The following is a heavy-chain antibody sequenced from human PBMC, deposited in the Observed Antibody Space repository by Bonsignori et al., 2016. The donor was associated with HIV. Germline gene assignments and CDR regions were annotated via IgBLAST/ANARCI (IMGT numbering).Heavy chain of an antibody. CDR2: IYYSGRT. CDR3: ARHENWGSSLKYFDL. V-gene: IGHV4-38-2*01. Sequence: SETLSLTCAVSGYSISSGYYWGWIRQPPGKGLEWIGSIYYSGRTYYNPSLRSRVTISVDTSKNQFSLTLRSVTAADTAVYHCARHENWGSSLKYFDLWGRGSLVTVSS. CDR1: GYSISSGYY. J-gene: IGHJ2*01. D-gene: IGHD7-27*01.